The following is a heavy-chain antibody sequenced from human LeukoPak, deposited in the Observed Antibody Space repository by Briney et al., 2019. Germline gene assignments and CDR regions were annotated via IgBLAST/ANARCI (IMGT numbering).Heavy chain of an antibody. CDR1: GDSISRSDSY. J-gene: IGHJ4*02. D-gene: IGHD3-22*01. Sequence: SETLSLTCSVSGDSISRSDSYWDWIRQPPGKGLEWIGTIYYSGRTYYSPSLNSRVTMSVDTSSNQFSLNLRSVTAADTAVYYCARRRYYDGSGYLEWGQGTLVTVSS. CDR3: ARRRYYDGSGYLE. CDR2: IYYSGRT. V-gene: IGHV4-39*01.